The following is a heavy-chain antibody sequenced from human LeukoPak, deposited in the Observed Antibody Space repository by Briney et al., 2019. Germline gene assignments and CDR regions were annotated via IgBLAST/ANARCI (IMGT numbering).Heavy chain of an antibody. CDR1: GFTFSSYG. CDR2: IWYDGSNK. Sequence: GGSLRLSCAASGFTFSSYGMHWVRQAPGKGLEWVAVIWYDGSNKYYADSVKGRFTISRDNSKNTLYLQMNSLRAEDTAVYYCAKDVGNAGWFDPWGQGTLVTVSS. D-gene: IGHD2-15*01. CDR3: AKDVGNAGWFDP. J-gene: IGHJ5*02. V-gene: IGHV3-33*06.